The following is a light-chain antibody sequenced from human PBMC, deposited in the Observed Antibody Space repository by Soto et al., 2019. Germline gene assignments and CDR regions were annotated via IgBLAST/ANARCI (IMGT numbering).Light chain of an antibody. CDR3: ETWDSNTHV. Sequence: QPLLTQSSSASASLGSSVKLTCTLSSGHSSYIIAWHQQQPGKAPRYLMKLEGSGSYNKGSGVPDRFSGSSSGADRYLTISNLQFEDEADYYCETWDSNTHVFGGGTKVTVL. V-gene: IGLV4-60*02. CDR2: LEGSGSY. CDR1: SGHSSYI. J-gene: IGLJ3*02.